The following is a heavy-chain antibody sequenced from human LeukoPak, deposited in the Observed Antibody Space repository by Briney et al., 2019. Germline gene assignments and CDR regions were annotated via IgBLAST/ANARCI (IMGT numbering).Heavy chain of an antibody. CDR2: TRNKANSYTT. D-gene: IGHD3-3*01. J-gene: IGHJ3*02. CDR3: AKSGYDAFDI. Sequence: GGSLRLSCAASGFTFSDRDMDWVRRAPGKGREWVGRTRNKANSYTTEYAASVKGRFTLSRDDSKNSLFLQMNSLKTEDTAMYYCAKSGYDAFDIWGQGTMVAVSS. V-gene: IGHV3-72*01. CDR1: GFTFSDRD.